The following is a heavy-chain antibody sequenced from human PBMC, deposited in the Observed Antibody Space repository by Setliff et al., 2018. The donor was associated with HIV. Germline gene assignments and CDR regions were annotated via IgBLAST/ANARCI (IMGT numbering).Heavy chain of an antibody. CDR1: GDSISSYS. V-gene: IGHV4-4*09. CDR2: IFSSGST. J-gene: IGHJ5*02. CDR3: ARRIDDSGSFPDKNWFDT. Sequence: ASETLSLTCTVSGDSISSYSWNWIRQSPGGGLEWTGFIFSSGSTKYNPSLQSRVTMSIDTSKNQFSLRLTSVTAADTAVYYCARRIDDSGSFPDKNWFDTWGQGSLVTVS. D-gene: IGHD3-10*01.